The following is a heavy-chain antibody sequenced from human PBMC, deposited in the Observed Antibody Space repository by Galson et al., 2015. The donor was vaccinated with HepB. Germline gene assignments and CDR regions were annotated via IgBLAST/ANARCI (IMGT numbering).Heavy chain of an antibody. CDR2: IYPNDPDI. CDR1: GYNFNTYW. J-gene: IGHJ5*02. V-gene: IGHV5-51*01. Sequence: QSGAEVKKPGESLTISCKGSGYNFNTYWIGWVRLMPGKGLEWMGIIYPNDPDIRYSPSFQGQVTISADRSLNTAYLHWNSLKVSDTGLYYCARSTGDYDFWTGLQNYFDPWGQGTLVTVSS. D-gene: IGHD3-3*01. CDR3: ARSTGDYDFWTGLQNYFDP.